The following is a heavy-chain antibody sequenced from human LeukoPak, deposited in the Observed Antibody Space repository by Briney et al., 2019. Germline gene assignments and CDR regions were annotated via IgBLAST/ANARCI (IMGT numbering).Heavy chain of an antibody. J-gene: IGHJ4*02. D-gene: IGHD5-24*01. CDR1: GFTFSSSA. CDR2: ITGSGRGDST. CDR3: ANDFYHGYNLKRDY. Sequence: PGGSLRLSCAASGFTFSSSAMSWVRQAPGKGLEWVSSITGSGRGDSTYYADSVKGRFTISRDNSKNTLYLQMNSLRAEDTAVYYCANDFYHGYNLKRDYWGQGTLVTVSS. V-gene: IGHV3-23*01.